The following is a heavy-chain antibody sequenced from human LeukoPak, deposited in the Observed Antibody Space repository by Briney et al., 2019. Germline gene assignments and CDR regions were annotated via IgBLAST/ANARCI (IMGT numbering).Heavy chain of an antibody. Sequence: GGSLRLSCAASGFTFSRYSLNWVRQAPGKGLEWVSSISGSSSYIYYADSVKGRFTISRDNAKNSLYLQMNSLRAEDTAVYYCAKEIWPTVTTPGHTYFDYWGQGALVTVSS. J-gene: IGHJ4*02. CDR2: ISGSSSYI. D-gene: IGHD4-17*01. CDR3: AKEIWPTVTTPGHTYFDY. CDR1: GFTFSRYS. V-gene: IGHV3-21*01.